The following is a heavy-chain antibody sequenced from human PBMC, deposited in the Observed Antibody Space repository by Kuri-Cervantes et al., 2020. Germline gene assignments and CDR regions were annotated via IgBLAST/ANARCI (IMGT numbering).Heavy chain of an antibody. Sequence: GGSLRLSCAASGFTFSSYAMSWVRQAPGKGLEWVSAISGSGGSTYYADSVKGRFTISRDNSKNTLYLQMNSLRAEDTALYYCAKDIGTEYSSGGTYGMDVWGQGTTVTVSS. CDR1: GFTFSSYA. CDR2: ISGSGGST. V-gene: IGHV3-23*01. CDR3: AKDIGTEYSSGGTYGMDV. J-gene: IGHJ6*02. D-gene: IGHD6-19*01.